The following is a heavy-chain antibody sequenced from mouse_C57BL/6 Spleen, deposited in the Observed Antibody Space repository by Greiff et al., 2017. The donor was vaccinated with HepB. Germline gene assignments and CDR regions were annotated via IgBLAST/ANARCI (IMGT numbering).Heavy chain of an antibody. D-gene: IGHD1-1*01. Sequence: EVQLVESGGGLVKPGGSLKLSCAASGFTFSDYGMHWVRQAPEKGLEWVAYISSGGSTIYYADTVKGRFTISRDNAKNTLFLQMTSLRSEDTAMYYCARPDGSQFAYWGQGTLVTVSA. J-gene: IGHJ3*01. CDR2: ISSGGSTI. V-gene: IGHV5-17*01. CDR1: GFTFSDYG. CDR3: ARPDGSQFAY.